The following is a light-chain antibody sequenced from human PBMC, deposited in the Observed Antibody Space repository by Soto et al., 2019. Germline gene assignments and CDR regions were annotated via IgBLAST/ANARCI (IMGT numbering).Light chain of an antibody. CDR2: AAS. V-gene: IGKV1-39*01. Sequence: DIQMTQSPSSLSASVGDRVTITCRASQSISSYLNWYQQKPGKAPKLLIYAASSLQSGVPSRFSGSESGTDFTLTISSLHPEDFATYYCQRSYSTPYTFGQGTTVDI. CDR1: QSISSY. CDR3: QRSYSTPYT. J-gene: IGKJ2*01.